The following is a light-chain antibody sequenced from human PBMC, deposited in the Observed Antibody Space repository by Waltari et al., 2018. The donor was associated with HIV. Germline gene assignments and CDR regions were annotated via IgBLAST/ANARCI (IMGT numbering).Light chain of an antibody. CDR1: TSAFGDYDH. J-gene: IGLJ3*02. V-gene: IGLV2-14*01. CDR2: EFN. Sequence: QSALTQPASVSGSPGQSITISCTGTTSAFGDYDHVSWYQQHPGKTTKLIIYEFNNRPSGVSNRFSGSKSGNTASLTISGLQAEDEADYYCGSYTSSTAWVFGGGT. CDR3: GSYTSSTAWV.